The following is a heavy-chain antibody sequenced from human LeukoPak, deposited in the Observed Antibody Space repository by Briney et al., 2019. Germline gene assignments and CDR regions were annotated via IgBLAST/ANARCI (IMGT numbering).Heavy chain of an antibody. J-gene: IGHJ4*02. CDR2: ISGDGGST. V-gene: IGHV3-43*02. CDR3: ARGYSYSIY. CDR1: GFTFDDYA. D-gene: IGHD6-13*01. Sequence: PGGSLRLSCAASGFTFDDYAMHWVRQAPGKGLEWVSLISGDGGSTYYADSVKGRFSISRDNAENSLYLQMNTLRAEDTAVYYRARGYSYSIYWGQGTLVTVSS.